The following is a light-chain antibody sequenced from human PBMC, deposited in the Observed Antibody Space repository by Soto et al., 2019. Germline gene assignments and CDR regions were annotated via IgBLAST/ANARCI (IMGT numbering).Light chain of an antibody. CDR3: QSYDSSLSGWM. V-gene: IGLV1-40*01. J-gene: IGLJ3*02. CDR2: GNS. Sequence: QSVLTQPPSVSGAPGQRVTISCTGSSSNIGAGYDVHWYQQLPGTAPKLLIYGNSNRPSGVPDRFSGSKSDTSASLAITGLQAEDEADYYCQSYDSSLSGWMFGGGTKLTVL. CDR1: SSNIGAGYD.